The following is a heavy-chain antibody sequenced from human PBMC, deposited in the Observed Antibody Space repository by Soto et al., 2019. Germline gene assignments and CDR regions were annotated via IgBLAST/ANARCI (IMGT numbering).Heavy chain of an antibody. CDR1: GYTFTGYY. D-gene: IGHD3-22*01. J-gene: IGHJ4*02. V-gene: IGHV1-2*04. Sequence: ASVKVSCKASGYTFTGYYMHWVRQAPGQGLEWMGWINPNSGGTNYAQKFQGWVTMTTDTSISTAYMELSSLRSEDTAVYYCASPYYYDSSGYYYYFDYWGQGTLVTVSS. CDR2: INPNSGGT. CDR3: ASPYYYDSSGYYYYFDY.